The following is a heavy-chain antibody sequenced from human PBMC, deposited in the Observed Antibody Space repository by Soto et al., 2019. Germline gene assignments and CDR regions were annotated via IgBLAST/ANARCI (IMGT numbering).Heavy chain of an antibody. CDR1: GFTFDDYA. CDR2: ISWNSGSI. J-gene: IGHJ6*02. CDR3: AKDRLWFGEFHGMDV. Sequence: LRLSCAASGFTFDDYAMHWVRQAPGKGLEWVSGISWNSGSIGYADSVKGRFTISRDNAKNSLYLQMNSLRAEDTALYYCAKDRLWFGEFHGMDVWGQGTTVTVSS. V-gene: IGHV3-9*01. D-gene: IGHD3-10*01.